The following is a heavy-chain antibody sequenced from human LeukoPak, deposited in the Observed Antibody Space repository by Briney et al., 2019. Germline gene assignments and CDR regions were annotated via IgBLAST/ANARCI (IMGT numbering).Heavy chain of an antibody. D-gene: IGHD6-13*01. CDR1: GGSIISSSYY. Sequence: SETLSLTCSLSGGSIISSSYYWAWIRQPPGMGLEWIGSIYYSGITYYNTSLKSRATVSVDTSKNQFFLHLISVTAADTAVYYCARRNGHSWDVGNWFDPWGQGTLVTVSS. J-gene: IGHJ5*02. CDR2: IYYSGIT. CDR3: ARRNGHSWDVGNWFDP. V-gene: IGHV4-39*01.